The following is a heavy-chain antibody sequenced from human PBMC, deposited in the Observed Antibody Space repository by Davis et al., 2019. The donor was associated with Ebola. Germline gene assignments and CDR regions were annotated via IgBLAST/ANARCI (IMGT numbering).Heavy chain of an antibody. D-gene: IGHD1-26*01. V-gene: IGHV3-30*03. CDR2: ISYDGSDT. CDR1: GFTFSNYG. J-gene: IGHJ4*02. Sequence: GGSLRLSCAASGFTFSNYGMHWVRQAPGKGLEWVAVISYDGSDTYYADSVKGRFTISRDNSKKTLYLQIDSLRGEDAAVYYCARDGMIDGKFDYWGQGTLVIVSS. CDR3: ARDGMIDGKFDY.